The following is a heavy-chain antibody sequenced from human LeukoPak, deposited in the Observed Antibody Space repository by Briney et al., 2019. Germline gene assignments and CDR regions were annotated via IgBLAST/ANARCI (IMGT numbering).Heavy chain of an antibody. CDR3: VKDFGRVRGTPDS. CDR2: ISGSGNGGSI. D-gene: IGHD3-16*01. J-gene: IGHJ4*02. V-gene: IGHV3-64D*06. CDR1: GFVFSIYT. Sequence: GGSLRLSCSASGFVFSIYTMYWVGRAPGKGPEYVSTISGSGNGGSIYYADSVKGRFTISRDDSKSILYLQMNGLRSEDTAVYYCVKDFGRVRGTPDSWGQGTLVTVSS.